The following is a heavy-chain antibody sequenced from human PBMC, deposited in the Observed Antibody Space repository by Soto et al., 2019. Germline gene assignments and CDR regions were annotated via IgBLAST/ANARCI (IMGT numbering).Heavy chain of an antibody. CDR1: GFTFSSYG. V-gene: IGHV3-30*18. Sequence: HPGGSLRLSCAASGFTFSSYGMHWVRQAPGKGLEWVAVISYDGSNKYYADSVKGRFTISRDNSKNTLYLQMNSLRAEDTAVYYCAKDRPYSSGWYAPNWFDPWGQGTLVTVSS. J-gene: IGHJ5*02. D-gene: IGHD6-19*01. CDR2: ISYDGSNK. CDR3: AKDRPYSSGWYAPNWFDP.